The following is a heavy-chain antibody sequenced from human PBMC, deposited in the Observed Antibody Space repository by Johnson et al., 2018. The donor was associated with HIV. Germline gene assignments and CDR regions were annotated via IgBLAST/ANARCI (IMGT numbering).Heavy chain of an antibody. CDR1: GFTFDDYG. V-gene: IGHV3-23*04. J-gene: IGHJ3*02. CDR3: ARGFDAFDI. Sequence: EVQLVESGGGVVQPGGSLRLSCAASGFTFDDYGVSWVRQAPGKGLEWVSAISGSGGSTYYADSVKGRFTISRDNSKNSLYLQMNSLRAEDTAVYYCARGFDAFDIWGQGTMVTVSS. CDR2: ISGSGGST.